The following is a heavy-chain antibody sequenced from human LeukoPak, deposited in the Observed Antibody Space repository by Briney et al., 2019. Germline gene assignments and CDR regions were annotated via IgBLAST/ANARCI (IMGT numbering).Heavy chain of an antibody. CDR1: GLTISSYS. J-gene: IGHJ4*02. CDR2: ISSSSSTI. CDR3: ARALWFGETFPAY. Sequence: GGSLRLSCAASGLTISSYSMNWVRQAPGKGLQWVLYISSSSSTIYYADSVKGRFTISRDNAKNSLYLQMNSLRAEDTAVYYCARALWFGETFPAYWGQGTLVTVSS. D-gene: IGHD3-10*01. V-gene: IGHV3-48*01.